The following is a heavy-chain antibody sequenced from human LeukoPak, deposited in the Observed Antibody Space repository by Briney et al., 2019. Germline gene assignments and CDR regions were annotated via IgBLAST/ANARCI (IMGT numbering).Heavy chain of an antibody. CDR3: ARDYLMGDSSGPPYDY. V-gene: IGHV1-46*01. Sequence: ASVKVSCKASGYTFTSYYMHWVRQAPGQGLEWMGIINPSGGSTSYAQKFQGRVTMTRDTSTSTVYMELSSLRSEDTAVYYCARDYLMGDSSGPPYDYWGQGTLVTASS. D-gene: IGHD3-22*01. J-gene: IGHJ4*02. CDR1: GYTFTSYY. CDR2: INPSGGST.